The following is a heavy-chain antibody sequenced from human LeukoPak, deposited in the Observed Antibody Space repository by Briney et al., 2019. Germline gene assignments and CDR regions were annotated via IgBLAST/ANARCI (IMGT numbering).Heavy chain of an antibody. V-gene: IGHV1-18*01. CDR3: ARVRSLYYYYGMDV. J-gene: IGHJ6*02. CDR2: ISAYNGNT. CDR1: GYTFTSYG. D-gene: IGHD2-15*01. Sequence: ASVKVSCKASGYTFTSYGISWVRQAPGQGLEWMGWISAYNGNTNYAQKLQGRVTMTTDTSTSTAYMELRSLRSDDTAVYYCARVRSLYYYYGMDVWGQGTTVTVSS.